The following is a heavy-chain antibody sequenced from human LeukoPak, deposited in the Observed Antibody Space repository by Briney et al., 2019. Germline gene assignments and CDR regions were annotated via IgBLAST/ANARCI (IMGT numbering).Heavy chain of an antibody. Sequence: GGSLRLSCAASGFTFISYGMHWVRQAPGKGLEWVAFIRYDGSNKYYADSVKGRFTISRDNSKNALYLQMKSLRAEDTAVYYCAKGGGYEAQYYYYYLDVWGKGTTVTISS. CDR2: IRYDGSNK. V-gene: IGHV3-30*02. J-gene: IGHJ6*03. CDR1: GFTFISYG. D-gene: IGHD5-12*01. CDR3: AKGGGYEAQYYYYYLDV.